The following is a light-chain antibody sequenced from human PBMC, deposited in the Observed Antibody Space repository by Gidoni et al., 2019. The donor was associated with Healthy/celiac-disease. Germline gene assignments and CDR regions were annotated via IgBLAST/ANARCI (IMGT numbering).Light chain of an antibody. V-gene: IGLV1-40*01. CDR1: SSNIGAGYD. CDR3: QSYDSSLSGPHWV. J-gene: IGLJ3*02. CDR2: GNS. Sequence: QSVLTPPPSVSGAPGPRVTLPCTGSSSNIGAGYDVHWYQQLPGTAPKLLIYGNSNRPSGVPDRFSGSKSGTSASLAITGLQAEDEADYYCQSYDSSLSGPHWVFGGGTKLTVL.